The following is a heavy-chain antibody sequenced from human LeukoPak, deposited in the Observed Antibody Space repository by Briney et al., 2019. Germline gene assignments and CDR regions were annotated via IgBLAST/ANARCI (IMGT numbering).Heavy chain of an antibody. CDR3: GRDALVGYFSYYYMDV. J-gene: IGHJ6*03. D-gene: IGHD2-15*01. CDR2: ISNSGST. CDR1: GGSISSHY. V-gene: IGHV4-59*11. Sequence: KSSETLSLTCTASGGSISSHYWTWIRQSPVKGLEWIGDISNSGSTSYNPSLKSRVTISIDTSKNQFSLKLSSVTAADTAVYYCGRDALVGYFSYYYMDVWGKGTTVTVSS.